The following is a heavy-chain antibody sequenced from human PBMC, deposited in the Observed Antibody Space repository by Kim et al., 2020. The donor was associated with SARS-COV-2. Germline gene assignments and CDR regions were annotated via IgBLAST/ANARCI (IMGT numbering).Heavy chain of an antibody. CDR3: ARPGGDV. D-gene: IGHD3-16*01. Sequence: DGSGTSYAGSVKGRFTISRDNAKNTLDLQMNSLRAEDTAVYYCARPGGDVWGQGTTVTVSS. V-gene: IGHV3-74*01. J-gene: IGHJ6*02. CDR2: DGSGT.